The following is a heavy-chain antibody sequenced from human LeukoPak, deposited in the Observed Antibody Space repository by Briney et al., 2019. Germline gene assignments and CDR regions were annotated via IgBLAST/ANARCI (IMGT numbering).Heavy chain of an antibody. CDR3: TRPKAAHTPAGFDY. D-gene: IGHD6-13*01. Sequence: PGGSLRLSCTASGFTFGDYAMSWVRQAPGKGLGWVGFIRSKAYGGTTEYAASVKGRFTISRDDSKSIAYLQMNSLKTEDTAVYYCTRPKAAHTPAGFDYWGQGTLVTVSS. J-gene: IGHJ4*02. CDR2: IRSKAYGGTT. CDR1: GFTFGDYA. V-gene: IGHV3-49*04.